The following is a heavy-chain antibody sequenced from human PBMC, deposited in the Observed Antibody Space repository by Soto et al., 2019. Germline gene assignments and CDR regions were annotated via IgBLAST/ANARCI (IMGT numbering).Heavy chain of an antibody. CDR3: ARGPDYYDSSGYYPTPFDY. CDR2: IYTSGST. V-gene: IGHV4-4*07. J-gene: IGHJ4*02. Sequence: PSETLSLTCTVSGGSISSYYWSWIRQPAGKGLEWIGRIYTSGSTNYNPSLKSRVTMSVDTSKNQFSLKLSSVTAADTAVYYCARGPDYYDSSGYYPTPFDYWGQGTLVTVS. CDR1: GGSISSYY. D-gene: IGHD3-22*01.